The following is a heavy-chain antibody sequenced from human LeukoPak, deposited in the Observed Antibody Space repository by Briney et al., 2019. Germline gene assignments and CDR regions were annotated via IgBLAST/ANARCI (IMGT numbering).Heavy chain of an antibody. CDR3: ARWSYSSDWYFGTFDI. CDR1: GGTFSSYA. J-gene: IGHJ3*02. CDR2: IIPILGIA. Sequence: SVKVSCKASGGTFSSYAISWVRQAPGQGLEWMGRIIPILGIANYAQKFQGRVTITADKSTSTAYMELSGLRSGDTAVYYCARWSYSSDWYFGTFDIWGQGTTVTISS. V-gene: IGHV1-69*04. D-gene: IGHD6-19*01.